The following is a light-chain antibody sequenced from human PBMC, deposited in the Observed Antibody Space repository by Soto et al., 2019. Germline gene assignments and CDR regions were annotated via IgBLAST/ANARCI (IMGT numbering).Light chain of an antibody. CDR2: KAS. CDR3: QQYNSYSPVT. Sequence: DIPMTQSPSTLSASVGDRVTITCRASQSIHSYLAWYQQKPGKAPKLLIYKASSLESGVPSRFSGSGSGTEFTLTISSLQPDDFATYYCQQYNSYSPVTFGGGTKVEIK. J-gene: IGKJ4*01. V-gene: IGKV1-5*03. CDR1: QSIHSY.